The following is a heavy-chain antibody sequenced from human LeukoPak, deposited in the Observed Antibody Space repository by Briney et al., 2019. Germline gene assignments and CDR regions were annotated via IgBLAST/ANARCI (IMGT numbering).Heavy chain of an antibody. V-gene: IGHV3-23*01. CDR3: AKSYSGYDYDAFDI. CDR2: ISGSGGST. CDR1: GFTFRDYT. D-gene: IGHD5-12*01. Sequence: PGGSLRLSCAASGFTFRDYTMNWVRQAPGKGLEWVSAISGSGGSTYYADSVKGRFTISRDNSKNTLYLQMNSLRAEDTAVYYCAKSYSGYDYDAFDIWGQGTMVTVSS. J-gene: IGHJ3*02.